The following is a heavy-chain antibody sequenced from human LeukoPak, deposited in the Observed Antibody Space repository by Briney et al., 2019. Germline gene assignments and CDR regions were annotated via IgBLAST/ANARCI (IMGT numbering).Heavy chain of an antibody. V-gene: IGHV4-34*01. D-gene: IGHD6-13*01. J-gene: IGHJ4*02. CDR2: INHSGST. CDR1: GGSFSGYY. CDR3: ARDGIAAAGV. Sequence: PSEALSLTCAVYGGSFSGYYWSWIRQPPGKGLEWIGEINHSGSTNYNPSLKSRVTISVDTSKNQFSLKLSSVTAADTAVYYCARDGIAAAGVWGQGTLVTVSS.